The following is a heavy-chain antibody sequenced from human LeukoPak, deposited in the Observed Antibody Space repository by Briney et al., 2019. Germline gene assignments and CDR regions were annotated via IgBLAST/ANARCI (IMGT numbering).Heavy chain of an antibody. V-gene: IGHV3-23*01. CDR1: GFTFGNYA. Sequence: GGSLRLSCAASGFTFGNYAMSWVRHAPGKGLEWVSAISGSGGSTYYADSVKGRFTISRDNSKSTLYLQMNSLRAEDTAVYYCAKGRVTAAGPSDWGQGTLVTVS. CDR2: ISGSGGST. J-gene: IGHJ4*02. CDR3: AKGRVTAAGPSD. D-gene: IGHD6-13*01.